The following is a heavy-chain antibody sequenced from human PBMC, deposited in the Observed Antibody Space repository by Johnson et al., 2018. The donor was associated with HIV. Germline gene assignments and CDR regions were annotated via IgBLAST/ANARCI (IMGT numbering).Heavy chain of an antibody. CDR3: APQLGIGDAFDI. CDR2: MSGGGST. J-gene: IGHJ3*02. Sequence: VQLVESGGGLVQPGGSLRLSCAASGFTVTNKYMSWVRQAPGKGLEWVSVMSGGGSTYHADSVKGRFILSRDNSKNTVYLQMNSLRADDTAVSYCAPQLGIGDAFDIWGQGTMVTVSS. CDR1: GFTVTNKY. V-gene: IGHV3-66*01. D-gene: IGHD7-27*01.